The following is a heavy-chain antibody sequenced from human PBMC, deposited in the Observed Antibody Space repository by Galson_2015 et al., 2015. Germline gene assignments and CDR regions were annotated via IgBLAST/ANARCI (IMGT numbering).Heavy chain of an antibody. CDR2: VSWNNGGI. J-gene: IGHJ4*02. Sequence: SLRLSCAASGFTFDDYAMHWVRQAPGKGLEWVSGVSWNNGGIGYADSVKGRFTISRDSAKHSLYLQMNSLRIEDTALYYCAKDPHDSSGSADSWGQGTLVTVSS. D-gene: IGHD3-22*01. CDR1: GFTFDDYA. CDR3: AKDPHDSSGSADS. V-gene: IGHV3-9*01.